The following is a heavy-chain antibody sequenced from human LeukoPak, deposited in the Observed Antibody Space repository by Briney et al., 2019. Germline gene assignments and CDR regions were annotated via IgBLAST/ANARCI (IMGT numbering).Heavy chain of an antibody. Sequence: ASVKVSCKASGYTFTGYYMHWVRQAPGQGLEWMGWINPNSGGTNYAQKFQGRVTMTRDTSISTAYMELSRLRSDDTAVYYCARTSTIVGVVIIGYFDYWGQGTLVTVSS. CDR3: ARTSTIVGVVIIGYFDY. CDR1: GYTFTGYY. CDR2: INPNSGGT. V-gene: IGHV1-2*02. J-gene: IGHJ4*02. D-gene: IGHD3-3*01.